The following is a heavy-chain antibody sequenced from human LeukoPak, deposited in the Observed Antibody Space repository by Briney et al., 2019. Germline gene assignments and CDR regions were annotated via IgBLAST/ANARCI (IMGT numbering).Heavy chain of an antibody. CDR1: GFTFSSYA. V-gene: IGHV3-23*01. Sequence: PGGSLRLSCAASGFTFSSYAMSWVRQAPGKGLEWVSTISGSGGNSYYADSVKGRFTISTDNSKNTLYLHMNSLRAEDTAIYYCAKEIQLWDNFDYWGQGTLVTVSS. CDR2: ISGSGGNS. CDR3: AKEIQLWDNFDY. D-gene: IGHD5-18*01. J-gene: IGHJ4*02.